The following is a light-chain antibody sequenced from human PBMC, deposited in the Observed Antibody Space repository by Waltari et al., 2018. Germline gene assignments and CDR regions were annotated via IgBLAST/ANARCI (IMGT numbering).Light chain of an antibody. CDR3: QQYHNWPPWT. J-gene: IGKJ1*01. Sequence: EIALTQSPGPLSLSPGARATLTCRASQSVSSSYLAWYQQKPGQAPRLLIYDASSRATGIPARFSGSGFGTEFTLTISSLQSEDFAVYYCQQYHNWPPWTFGRGTKVEIK. V-gene: IGKV3D-15*01. CDR1: QSVSSSY. CDR2: DAS.